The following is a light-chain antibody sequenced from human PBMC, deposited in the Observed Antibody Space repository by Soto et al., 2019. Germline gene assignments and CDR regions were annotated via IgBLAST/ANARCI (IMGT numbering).Light chain of an antibody. Sequence: QSVLTQPPSASGTPGQTVAISCSGSNSNIGTNTVNWYQQFPGTAPKLLIYGNNQRPSGVPDRFSGSKSDTSASLAISGRLSEDESDDYCAAWDESMNGCVFGGGTKLTVL. CDR3: AAWDESMNGCV. CDR1: NSNIGTNT. CDR2: GNN. V-gene: IGLV1-44*01. J-gene: IGLJ3*02.